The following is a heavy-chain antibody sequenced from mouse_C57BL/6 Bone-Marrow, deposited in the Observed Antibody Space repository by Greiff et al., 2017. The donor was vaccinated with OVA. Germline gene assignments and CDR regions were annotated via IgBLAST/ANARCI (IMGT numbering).Heavy chain of an antibody. V-gene: IGHV5-16*01. CDR3: AREFITTVVATREYYFDY. J-gene: IGHJ2*01. D-gene: IGHD1-1*01. CDR1: GFTFSDYY. Sequence: EVKVVESEGGLVQPGSSMKLSCTASGFTFSDYYMAWVRQVPEKGLEWVANINYDGSSTYYLDSLKSRFIISRDNAKNILYLQMSSLKSEDTATYYCAREFITTVVATREYYFDYWGQGTTLTVSS. CDR2: INYDGSST.